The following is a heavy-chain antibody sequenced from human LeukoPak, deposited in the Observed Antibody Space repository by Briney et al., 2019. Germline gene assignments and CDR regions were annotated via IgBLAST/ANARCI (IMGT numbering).Heavy chain of an antibody. Sequence: SETLSLTCAVSGGSISSNNWWGWVRQPPGKGLEWIGSIYYSGSTYYNPSLKSRVTISVDTSKNQFSLKLSSVTAADTAVYYCARRSDSLGFDPWGQGTLVTVSS. CDR3: ARRSDSLGFDP. D-gene: IGHD3-9*01. J-gene: IGHJ5*02. CDR2: IYYSGST. V-gene: IGHV4-39*01. CDR1: GGSISSNNW.